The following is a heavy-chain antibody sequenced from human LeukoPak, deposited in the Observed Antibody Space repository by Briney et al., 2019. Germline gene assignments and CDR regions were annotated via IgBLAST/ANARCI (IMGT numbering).Heavy chain of an antibody. CDR2: ISGSGGTA. CDR3: AKVGTWAVGSFDY. J-gene: IGHJ4*02. CDR1: GFTFSIYA. V-gene: IGHV3-23*01. D-gene: IGHD1-7*01. Sequence: PGGSLRLSCAASGFTFSIYAMSWVRQAPGKGLEWVSAISGSGGTAYYADSVKGRFTISRDNSKNTLYLQMSSLRAEDTAVYYCAKVGTWAVGSFDYWGQGTLVTVSS.